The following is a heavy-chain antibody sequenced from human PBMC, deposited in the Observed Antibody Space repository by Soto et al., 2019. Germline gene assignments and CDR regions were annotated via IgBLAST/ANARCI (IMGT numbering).Heavy chain of an antibody. V-gene: IGHV4-31*03. CDR1: GGSISSGGYY. Sequence: QVQLQESGPGLVKPSQTLSLTCTVSGGSISSGGYYWSWIRQHPGKGLEWIGYIYYSGSTYYNPSLQSRVTISVDTAKNQFSLKLSSVTAAGTAVYYCARDQTPIDDAFDIWGQGTMVTVSS. CDR2: IYYSGST. J-gene: IGHJ3*02. CDR3: ARDQTPIDDAFDI.